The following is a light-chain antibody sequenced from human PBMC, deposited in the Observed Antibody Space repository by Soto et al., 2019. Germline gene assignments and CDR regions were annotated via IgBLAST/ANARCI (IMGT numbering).Light chain of an antibody. Sequence: QSALTQPPSASGSPGQSVTISCTGTSSDVGSYIYVSWYQQHPDKAPKLIIYGVNERPSGVPDRFYGSKSGNTASLAVSGLQPEDEADYYCSSYVCSNKPVVFGGGTKLTVL. V-gene: IGLV2-8*01. CDR1: SSDVGSYIY. CDR3: SSYVCSNKPVV. CDR2: GVN. J-gene: IGLJ3*02.